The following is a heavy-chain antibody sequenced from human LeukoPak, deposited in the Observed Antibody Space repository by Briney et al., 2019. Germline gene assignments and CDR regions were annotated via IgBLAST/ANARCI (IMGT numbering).Heavy chain of an antibody. CDR3: ARDGSIAAAGTAPDY. V-gene: IGHV1-46*01. J-gene: IGHJ4*02. CDR2: INPSGGST. D-gene: IGHD6-13*01. CDR1: GYIFTSYY. Sequence: ASVKVSCKASGYIFTSYYMHWVRQAPGQGLEWMGIINPSGGSTSYAQKFQGRVTMTRDTSTSTVYMELSSLKSEDTAVYYCARDGSIAAAGTAPDYWGQGTLVTASS.